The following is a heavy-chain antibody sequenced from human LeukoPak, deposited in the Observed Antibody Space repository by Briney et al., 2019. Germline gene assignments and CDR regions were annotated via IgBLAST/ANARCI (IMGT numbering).Heavy chain of an antibody. Sequence: SETLSLTCTVSGGSLSSYYWSWIRQPPGKGLEWIGYIYYSGSTNYNPSLKSRVTISVDTSKNQFSLKLSSVTAADTAVYYCARLLWFGEYYFDYWGQGTLVTVSS. J-gene: IGHJ4*02. CDR2: IYYSGST. D-gene: IGHD3-10*01. V-gene: IGHV4-59*01. CDR1: GGSLSSYY. CDR3: ARLLWFGEYYFDY.